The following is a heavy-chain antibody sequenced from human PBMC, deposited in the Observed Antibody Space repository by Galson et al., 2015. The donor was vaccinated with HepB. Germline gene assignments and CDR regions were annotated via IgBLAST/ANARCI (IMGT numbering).Heavy chain of an antibody. CDR2: INAGNGNT. J-gene: IGHJ6*03. V-gene: IGHV1-3*01. Sequence: SVKVSCKASGYTFTSYAMHWVRQAPGQRLEWMGWINAGNGNTKYSQKFQGRVTITRDTSASTAYMELSSLRSEDTAVYYCAREYSSSSFYYYYMDVWGKGTTVTVSS. CDR3: AREYSSSSFYYYYMDV. CDR1: GYTFTSYA. D-gene: IGHD6-6*01.